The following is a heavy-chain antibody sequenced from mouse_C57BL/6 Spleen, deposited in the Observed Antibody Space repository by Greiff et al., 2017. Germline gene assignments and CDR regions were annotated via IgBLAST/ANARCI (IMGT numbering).Heavy chain of an antibody. CDR3: ARGLGDYFDY. CDR2: ISRGSSTI. D-gene: IGHD4-1*01. CDR1: GFTFSDYG. Sequence: EVQGVESGGGLVKPGGSLKLSCAASGFTFSDYGMHWVRQAPEKGLEWVAYISRGSSTIYYADTVKGRFTISRDNAKNTLFLQMTSLRSADTAMYYCARGLGDYFDYWGQGTTLTVSS. J-gene: IGHJ2*01. V-gene: IGHV5-17*01.